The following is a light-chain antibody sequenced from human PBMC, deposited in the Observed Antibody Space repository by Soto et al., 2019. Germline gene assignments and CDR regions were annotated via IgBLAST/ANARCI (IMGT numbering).Light chain of an antibody. Sequence: EIVMTQSPGTLSVSPGERVTLSCRASQSVDSNLAWYSQRPGQAPRLLIYGASTRATGIPARFSGSGSGTEFTLTISRLQSEDFAVYFCHQYNNWLWTFGQGTRVEIK. J-gene: IGKJ1*01. CDR3: HQYNNWLWT. CDR2: GAS. CDR1: QSVDSN. V-gene: IGKV3-15*01.